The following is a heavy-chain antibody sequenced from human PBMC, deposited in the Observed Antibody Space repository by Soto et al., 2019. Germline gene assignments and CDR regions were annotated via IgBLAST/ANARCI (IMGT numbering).Heavy chain of an antibody. CDR2: IWYDGSNK. CDR1: GFTFSSYA. D-gene: IGHD1-20*01. Sequence: GVPLRLSCSASGFTFSSYAMHWVRPATGKGLEWVAVIWYDGSNKYYADSVKGRFTISRDNAKNSLYLQMNSLRAEDTALYYCAKDITGQATALFDYWGQGTLVTVSS. V-gene: IGHV3-33*03. J-gene: IGHJ4*02. CDR3: AKDITGQATALFDY.